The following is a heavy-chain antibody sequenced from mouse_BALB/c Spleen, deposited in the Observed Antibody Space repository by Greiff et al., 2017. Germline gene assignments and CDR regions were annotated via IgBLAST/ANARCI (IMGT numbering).Heavy chain of an antibody. V-gene: IGHV10-1*02. J-gene: IGHJ4*01. CDR2: IRSKSNNYAT. Sequence: EVKLVESGGGLVQPKGSLKLSCAASGFTFNTYAMNWVRQAPGKGLEWVARIRSKSNNYATYYADSVKDRFTISRDDSQSMLYLQMNNLKTEDTAMYYCVRPSYGGYAMDYWGQGTSVTVSS. D-gene: IGHD1-1*01. CDR1: GFTFNTYA. CDR3: VRPSYGGYAMDY.